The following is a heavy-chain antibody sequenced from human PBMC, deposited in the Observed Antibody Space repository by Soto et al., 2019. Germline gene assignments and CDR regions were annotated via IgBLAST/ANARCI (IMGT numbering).Heavy chain of an antibody. CDR3: ARHAVTATLTGGIDV. D-gene: IGHD2-21*02. CDR2: IYYSGST. V-gene: IGHV4-59*01. CDR1: GGSISSYY. J-gene: IGHJ6*02. Sequence: SETLSLTCTVSGGSISSYYWSWIRQPPGKGLEWIGYIYYSGSTNYNPSLKSRVTISVDTSKNQFSLKLSSVTAADTAVYYCARHAVTATLTGGIDVWGQGTTVTVSS.